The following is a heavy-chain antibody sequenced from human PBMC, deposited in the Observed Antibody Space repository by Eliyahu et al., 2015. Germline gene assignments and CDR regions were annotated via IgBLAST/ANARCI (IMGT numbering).Heavy chain of an antibody. Sequence: QVQLVQSGAEVKKPGSSVKVSCKASGGTXSRYGIRGVRQAPGQGLEWMGGVIPIFGTPDYAQNFQGRVTITADESTTTAYMELRSLRSDDTAVYYCATSQTLNSGWVRPKINWFDPWGQGTLVTVSS. D-gene: IGHD5-12*01. CDR1: GGTXSRYG. J-gene: IGHJ5*02. CDR2: VIPIFGTP. V-gene: IGHV1-69*01. CDR3: ATSQTLNSGWVRPKINWFDP.